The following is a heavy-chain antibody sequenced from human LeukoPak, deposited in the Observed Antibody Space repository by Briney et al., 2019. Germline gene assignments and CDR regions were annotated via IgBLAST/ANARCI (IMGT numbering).Heavy chain of an antibody. D-gene: IGHD3-10*01. J-gene: IGHJ6*03. CDR2: INPNSGGT. V-gene: IGHV1-2*02. CDR3: ARDMHYYGSGAYYYYYMDV. Sequence: GASVKVSCKASGYTFTGYYMHWVRQAPGQGLEWMGWINPNSGGTNYAQRFQGRVTMTRDTSISTAYMELSRLRSDDTAVYYCARDMHYYGSGAYYYYYMDVWGKGTTVTISS. CDR1: GYTFTGYY.